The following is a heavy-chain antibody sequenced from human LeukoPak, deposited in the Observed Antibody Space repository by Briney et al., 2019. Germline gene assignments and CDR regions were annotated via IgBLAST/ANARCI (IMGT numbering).Heavy chain of an antibody. Sequence: PGGSLRLSCAASGFTFSHAWLRWVRQAPGKGLEWIGRIKSQPAGGTADLAAAVKGRFSISREDSNYTAYLQKNPLNPEHTAVYYCTTDWGSGNRQFIKPFDIWGQGTTVTVSS. CDR1: GFTFSHAW. V-gene: IGHV3-15*01. CDR2: IKSQPAGGTA. CDR3: TTDWGSGNRQFIKPFDI. D-gene: IGHD1/OR15-1a*01. J-gene: IGHJ3*02.